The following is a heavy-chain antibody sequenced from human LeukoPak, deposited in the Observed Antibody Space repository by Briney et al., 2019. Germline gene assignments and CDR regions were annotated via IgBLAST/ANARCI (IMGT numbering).Heavy chain of an antibody. D-gene: IGHD5-18*01. J-gene: IGHJ4*02. Sequence: PSETLSLTCTVSGGSISSYYWSWIRQPPGKGLEWIGVSTYYNPSLKNRVTISRDTSKNQFSLKLSSVTAADTAIYYCARAGYSYGIISYFDSWGQGTLVTVSS. CDR1: GGSISSYY. CDR2: VST. CDR3: ARAGYSYGIISYFDS. V-gene: IGHV4-4*08.